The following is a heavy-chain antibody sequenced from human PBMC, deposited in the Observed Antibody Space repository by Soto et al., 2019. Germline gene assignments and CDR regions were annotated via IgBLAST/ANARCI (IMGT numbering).Heavy chain of an antibody. J-gene: IGHJ6*02. V-gene: IGHV3-23*01. D-gene: IGHD2-2*01. CDR1: GFTFSSYA. CDR2: ISGSGGST. CDR3: AKEMGVVPAAMHCGMDV. Sequence: PGGSLRLSCAASGFTFSSYAMSWVRQAPGKGLEWVSAISGSGGSTYYADSVKGRFTISRDNSKNTLYLQMNSLRAEDTAVYYCAKEMGVVPAAMHCGMDVWGQGTTVTVSS.